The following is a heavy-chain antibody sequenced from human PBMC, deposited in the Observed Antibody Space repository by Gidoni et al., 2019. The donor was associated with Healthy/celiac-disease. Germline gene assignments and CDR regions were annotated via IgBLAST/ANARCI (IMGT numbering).Heavy chain of an antibody. CDR1: GGSISSGGYY. CDR2: IYYSGST. Sequence: QVQLQESVPGLVKPSQTLSLTCTVSGGSISSGGYYWSWIRQHPGKGLEWIGYIYYSGSTYYNPSLKSRVTISVDTSKNQFSLKLSSVTAADTAVYYCARGIVATTVGLNYYYGMDVWGQGTTVTVSS. D-gene: IGHD5-12*01. J-gene: IGHJ6*02. CDR3: ARGIVATTVGLNYYYGMDV. V-gene: IGHV4-31*03.